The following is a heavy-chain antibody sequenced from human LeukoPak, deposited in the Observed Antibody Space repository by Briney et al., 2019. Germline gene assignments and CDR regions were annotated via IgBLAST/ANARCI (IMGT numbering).Heavy chain of an antibody. CDR2: IYYSGST. D-gene: IGHD3-10*01. CDR1: GGSISSGGYY. Sequence: SQTLSLTCTVSGGSISSGGYYWSWIRQHPGKGLEWIGYIYYSGSTYYNPSLKSRVTISVDTSKNQFSLKLGSVTAADTAVYYCARVVWNYYYCSGSYYKGEGDYYYYCMDVWGRGTTVTVSS. V-gene: IGHV4-31*03. CDR3: ARVVWNYYYCSGSYYKGEGDYYYYCMDV. J-gene: IGHJ6*03.